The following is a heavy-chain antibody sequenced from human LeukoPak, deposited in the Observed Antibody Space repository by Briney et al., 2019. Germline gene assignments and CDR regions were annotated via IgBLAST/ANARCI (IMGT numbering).Heavy chain of an antibody. D-gene: IGHD6-6*01. V-gene: IGHV1-2*02. CDR2: INPNSGGT. Sequence: ASVKVSCKTSGYTFTGYYMHWVRQAPGQGLEWMGWINPNSGGTNYAQKFQGRVTMTRDTSISTAYMELSRLRSDDTAVYYCAILAAPPYNWFDPWGQGTLVTVSS. CDR3: AILAAPPYNWFDP. J-gene: IGHJ5*02. CDR1: GYTFTGYY.